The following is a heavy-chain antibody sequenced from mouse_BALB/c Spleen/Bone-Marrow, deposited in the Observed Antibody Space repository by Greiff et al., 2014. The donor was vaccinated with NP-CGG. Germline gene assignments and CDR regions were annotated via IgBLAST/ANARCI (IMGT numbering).Heavy chain of an antibody. CDR1: GYTFTSFY. V-gene: IGHV1S56*01. J-gene: IGHJ4*01. CDR3: ARKSQRAYDSMNY. Sequence: VQLQQSGPELVKPGASVRISCKASGYTFTSFYIYWVRQRPSQGLKWIGWIYPGDFNTKYNEKFKGKATLTADKSSSTASMQLSSLTSEDSAVYFCARKSQRAYDSMNYWGQGTSVTVSS. D-gene: IGHD2-4*01. CDR2: IYPGDFNT.